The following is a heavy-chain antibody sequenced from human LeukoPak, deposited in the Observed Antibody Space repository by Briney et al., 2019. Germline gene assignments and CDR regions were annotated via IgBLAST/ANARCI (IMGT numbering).Heavy chain of an antibody. Sequence: GESLKISCKGSGYTFVSHWIAWVRQMPGKGLEWMGIIYPGDSDTRYSPSFRGQVIISADKSITTAYLQWRSLKASDTATYYCARHNLYTGSDYPDFDYWGQGTLVTVSS. CDR2: IYPGDSDT. J-gene: IGHJ4*02. CDR3: ARHNLYTGSDYPDFDY. D-gene: IGHD1-26*01. CDR1: GYTFVSHW. V-gene: IGHV5-51*01.